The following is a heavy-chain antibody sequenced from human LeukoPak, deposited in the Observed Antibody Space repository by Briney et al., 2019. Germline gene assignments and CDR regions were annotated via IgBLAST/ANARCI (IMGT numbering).Heavy chain of an antibody. CDR3: ARTLYDSSGLHFDY. CDR1: GFSLSTSGMR. Sequence: SGPALVKPTQTLTLTCTFSGFSLSTSGMRVSWIRQPPGKALEWLARIDWDDDNFSSTSLKTRLTISKDTSKNPVVLTMTNMDPVDTATYYCARTLYDSSGLHFDYWGQGTLVTVSS. V-gene: IGHV2-70*04. D-gene: IGHD3-22*01. CDR2: IDWDDDN. J-gene: IGHJ4*02.